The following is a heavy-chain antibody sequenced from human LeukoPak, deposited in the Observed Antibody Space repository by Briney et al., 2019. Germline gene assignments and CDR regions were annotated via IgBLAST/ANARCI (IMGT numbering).Heavy chain of an antibody. Sequence: PSETLSLTCAVYGVSFSGYYWSWIRQPPGKGLEWIGEINHSGSTNYNPSLKSRVTISVDTSKNQFSLKLSSVTAADTAVYYCAREASAIPWFDPWGQGTLVTVSS. CDR3: AREASAIPWFDP. V-gene: IGHV4-34*01. J-gene: IGHJ5*02. CDR1: GVSFSGYY. CDR2: INHSGST.